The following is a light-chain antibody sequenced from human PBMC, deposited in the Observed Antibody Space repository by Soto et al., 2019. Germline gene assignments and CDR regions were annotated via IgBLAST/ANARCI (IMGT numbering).Light chain of an antibody. V-gene: IGLV2-14*03. CDR2: NVY. J-gene: IGLJ2*01. Sequence: QSAMTQPASVAGSPGQSITISCTGTSSDVGGYNFVSWYQQHPGKAPKLMLYNVYDRPSGISHRFSGSRSGNTASLTISGLHAEDEPHFYCNSYTSRRTLVFGGGTKVTVL. CDR1: SSDVGGYNF. CDR3: NSYTSRRTLV.